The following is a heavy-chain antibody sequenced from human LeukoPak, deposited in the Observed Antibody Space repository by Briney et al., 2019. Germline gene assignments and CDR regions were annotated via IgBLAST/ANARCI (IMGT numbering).Heavy chain of an antibody. CDR1: GGTFSSYA. Sequence: GASVKVSCKASGGTFSSYAISWVRQAPGQGLEWMGRIIPILGIANYAQKFQGRVTITADKSTSTAYMELSSLRSEDTAVYYCASSFNYYDSSGYYSFGYWGQGTLVTVSS. CDR3: ASSFNYYDSSGYYSFGY. J-gene: IGHJ4*02. D-gene: IGHD3-22*01. V-gene: IGHV1-69*04. CDR2: IIPILGIA.